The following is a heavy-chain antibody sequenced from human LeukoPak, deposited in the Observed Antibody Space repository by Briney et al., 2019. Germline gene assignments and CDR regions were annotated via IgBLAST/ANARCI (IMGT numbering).Heavy chain of an antibody. CDR1: GGSISSGDYY. Sequence: SQTLSLTRTVSGGSISSGDYYWSWIRQPPGKGLEWIGYIYYSGSTYYNPSLKSRVTISVDTSKNQFSLKLSSVTAADTAVYYCARAFLTYYYDSSGYYYFDYWGQGTLVTVSS. V-gene: IGHV4-30-4*01. D-gene: IGHD3-22*01. CDR2: IYYSGST. CDR3: ARAFLTYYYDSSGYYYFDY. J-gene: IGHJ4*02.